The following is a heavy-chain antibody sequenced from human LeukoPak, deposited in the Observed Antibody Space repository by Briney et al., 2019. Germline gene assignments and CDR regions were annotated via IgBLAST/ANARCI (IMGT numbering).Heavy chain of an antibody. CDR1: GFTFSSYA. CDR3: VKDSGWRAPTLDY. CDR2: ISSNGGST. J-gene: IGHJ4*02. D-gene: IGHD6-19*01. Sequence: GGSLRLSCSASGFTFSSYAMHWLRQAPGKGLEYVSAISSNGGSTYYADSVKGRFTISRDNSKNTLYLQMSSLRAEDTAVYYCVKDSGWRAPTLDYWGQGTLVTVSS. V-gene: IGHV3-64D*06.